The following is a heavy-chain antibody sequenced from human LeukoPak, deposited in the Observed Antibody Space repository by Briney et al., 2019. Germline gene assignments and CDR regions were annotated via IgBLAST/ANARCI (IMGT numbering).Heavy chain of an antibody. CDR1: GYSITSGYF. CDR3: ARDYRVSLSDTSPDDAFDV. V-gene: IGHV4-38-2*02. CDR2: VSYSGNT. J-gene: IGHJ3*01. Sequence: PSETLSLTCSVSGYSITSGYFWGWIRPTPGMGLEWIGSVSYSGNTDYNPSLKSRVTITVDTSKNLFSLRLTSVTAADTAVYYCARDYRVSLSDTSPDDAFDVWGQGTVVTVSS. D-gene: IGHD3-16*02.